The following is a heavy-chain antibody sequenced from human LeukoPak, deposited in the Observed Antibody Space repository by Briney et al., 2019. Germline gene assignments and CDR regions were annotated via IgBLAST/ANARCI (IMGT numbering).Heavy chain of an antibody. CDR3: AKTRPLDSSSWSHGDY. J-gene: IGHJ4*02. CDR1: GCTFSSYA. Sequence: GGSLRLSCAASGCTFSSYAMSWVRQAPGKGLEWVSAISGSGGSTYYADSVRGRFTISRDNSKNTLYLQMNSLRAEDTAVYYCAKTRPLDSSSWSHGDYWGQGTLVTVSS. CDR2: ISGSGGST. D-gene: IGHD6-13*01. V-gene: IGHV3-23*01.